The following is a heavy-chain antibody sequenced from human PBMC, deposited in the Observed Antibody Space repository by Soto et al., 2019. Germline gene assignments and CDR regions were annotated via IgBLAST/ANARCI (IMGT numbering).Heavy chain of an antibody. CDR1: GGSISTNNW. Sequence: QVQLQESGPGLVKPSGTLSLTCAVSGGSISTNNWWSWVRQTPVKGLEWIGEIYHRGSTNYNPSPNSRLTIAVDKSKNQFALTLSAVTAADTALYSCARGMDALSSYKKYHCVYWGQVMLVTGSS. CDR3: ARGMDALSSYKKYHCVY. V-gene: IGHV4-4*02. J-gene: IGHJ4*02. D-gene: IGHD2-2*01. CDR2: IYHRGST.